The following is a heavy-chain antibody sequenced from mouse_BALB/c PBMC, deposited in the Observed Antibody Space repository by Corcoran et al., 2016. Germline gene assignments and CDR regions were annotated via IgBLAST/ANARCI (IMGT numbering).Heavy chain of an antibody. D-gene: IGHD2-1*01. Sequence: QIQLVQSGPELKKPGETVRISCKASGYTFTTAGMQWVQKMPGKGLKWIGWINTHSGVPKYAEDFKGRFAFSLETSASTAYLQISNLKNEDTATYFCARNGNYGAWFAYWGQGTLVTVSA. CDR3: ARNGNYGAWFAY. V-gene: IGHV9-4*02. J-gene: IGHJ3*01. CDR2: INTHSGVP. CDR1: GYTFTTAG.